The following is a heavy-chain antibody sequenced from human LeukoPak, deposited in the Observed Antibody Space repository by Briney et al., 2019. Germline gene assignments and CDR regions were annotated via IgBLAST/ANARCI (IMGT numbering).Heavy chain of an antibody. CDR1: DDSISSGSYC. D-gene: IGHD4-17*01. CDR3: ARARLPYGPYFDS. Sequence: SETLSLTCTVSDDSISSGSYCWSWIRQPAGKGLEWIGRIYVTGTTNYNLSLKSRVTISINTSKMQFSLKLRSVTVEDTGVYYCARARLPYGPYFDSWGQGTLVTVSS. J-gene: IGHJ4*02. CDR2: IYVTGTT. V-gene: IGHV4-61*02.